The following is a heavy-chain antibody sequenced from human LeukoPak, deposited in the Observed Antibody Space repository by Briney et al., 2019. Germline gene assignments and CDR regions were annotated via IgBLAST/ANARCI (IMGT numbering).Heavy chain of an antibody. Sequence: GGSLRLSCAASGFTFSNYAMHWVRQAPGKGLEWVAIISYDESNKHYADSVKGRFTISRDDSKNTLYLQMNSLRAEDTAVYYCARVVDHDYGDYYLDYWGQGTLVTVSS. CDR3: ARVVDHDYGDYYLDY. V-gene: IGHV3-30*04. CDR2: ISYDESNK. D-gene: IGHD4-17*01. J-gene: IGHJ4*02. CDR1: GFTFSNYA.